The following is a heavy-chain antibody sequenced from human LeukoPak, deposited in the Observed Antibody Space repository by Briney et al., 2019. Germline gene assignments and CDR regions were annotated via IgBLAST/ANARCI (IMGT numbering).Heavy chain of an antibody. Sequence: GGSLRLSFAASGFTFSSYSMNWVRQAPGKGLEWVSAISGSGGSTYYADSVKGRFTISRDNSKNTLYLQMNSLRAEDTAVYYCAKDDYGFDYWGQGTLVTVSS. J-gene: IGHJ4*02. CDR3: AKDDYGFDY. CDR1: GFTFSSYS. V-gene: IGHV3-23*01. CDR2: ISGSGGST. D-gene: IGHD4-17*01.